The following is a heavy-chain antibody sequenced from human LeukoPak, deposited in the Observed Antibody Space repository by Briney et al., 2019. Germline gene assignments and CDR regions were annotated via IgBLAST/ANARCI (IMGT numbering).Heavy chain of an antibody. V-gene: IGHV3-9*01. J-gene: IGHJ4*02. D-gene: IGHD3-9*01. CDR3: AKGTRPSYVLRYFGWPDY. CDR1: GFTFDDYA. Sequence: PGGSLRLSCAASGFTFDDYAMHWVRQAPGKGLEWVSGISWNSGSIGYADSVKGRFTISRDNAKNSLYLQMNSLRAEDTALYYCAKGTRPSYVLRYFGWPDYWGQGTLVTVSS. CDR2: ISWNSGSI.